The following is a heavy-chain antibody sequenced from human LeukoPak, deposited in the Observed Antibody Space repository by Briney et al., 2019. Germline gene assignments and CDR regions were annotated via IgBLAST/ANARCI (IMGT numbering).Heavy chain of an antibody. Sequence: ASVKVSCKASGYTFTGYYMHWVRQAPGQGLEWMGWINPNSDFTNFAQNFQGRVTMTSDTSISTAYVELSRLRSDDTAVYYCARAISGGSPITASDYWGQGTLVTVSS. CDR1: GYTFTGYY. CDR2: INPNSDFT. CDR3: ARAISGGSPITASDY. V-gene: IGHV1-2*02. D-gene: IGHD2-15*01. J-gene: IGHJ4*02.